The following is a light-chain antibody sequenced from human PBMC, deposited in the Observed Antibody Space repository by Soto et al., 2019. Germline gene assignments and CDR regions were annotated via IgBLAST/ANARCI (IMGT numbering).Light chain of an antibody. CDR2: KTS. J-gene: IGKJ1*01. CDR3: MQATQFPWT. V-gene: IGKV2-24*01. CDR1: ESLVHSDGNTY. Sequence: DIVMTQTPLSSPVTLGQPASISCRSNESLVHSDGNTYLNWLQKRPGQPLRLLIYKTSDRFSGVPDRFRGSGAGTDFTLEISRVAPEDVGVYYCMQATQFPWTFGQGTKVEFK.